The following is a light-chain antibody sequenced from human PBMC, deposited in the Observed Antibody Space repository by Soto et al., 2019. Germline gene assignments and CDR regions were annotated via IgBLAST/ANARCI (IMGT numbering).Light chain of an antibody. V-gene: IGLV2-14*01. CDR2: QVS. Sequence: QSALTQPASVSGSPGQSITISCTGTNRDVGAYNYVSWYQKVPGKAPQLMIFQVSNRPSGVSNRFSGSKSGNTASLTISGLQAEDEADYYCSSYTSGITSYVFGTGTKVTVL. J-gene: IGLJ1*01. CDR1: NRDVGAYNY. CDR3: SSYTSGITSYV.